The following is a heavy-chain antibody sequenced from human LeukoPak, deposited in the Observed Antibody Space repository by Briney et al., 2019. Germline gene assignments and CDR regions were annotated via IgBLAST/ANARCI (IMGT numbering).Heavy chain of an antibody. D-gene: IGHD3-22*01. CDR2: MSFDGNNK. CDR1: GFSFRSYA. V-gene: IGHV3-30*04. J-gene: IGHJ4*02. CDR3: ASPMTDY. Sequence: PGRSLRLSCAASGFSFRSYAMHWVRQAPGKGLEWVALMSFDGNNKWYADSVKGRFTISRDNSKNTLYLQMNSLRAEDTAVYYCASPMTDYWGQGTLVTVSS.